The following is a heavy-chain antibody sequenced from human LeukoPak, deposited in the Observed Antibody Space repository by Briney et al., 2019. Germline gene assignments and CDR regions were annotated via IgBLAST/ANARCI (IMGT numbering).Heavy chain of an antibody. Sequence: PGGSLRLSCAASGFTFSSYWMSWVRQAPGTGLEWVANIKEDGSEKYYADSVKGRFTISRDNAKNTLYLQMNSLRAEDTAVYYCARGPDRRYPEGYYFDYWGQGTLVTVSS. J-gene: IGHJ4*02. CDR3: ARGPDRRYPEGYYFDY. D-gene: IGHD1-1*01. CDR1: GFTFSSYW. CDR2: IKEDGSEK. V-gene: IGHV3-7*01.